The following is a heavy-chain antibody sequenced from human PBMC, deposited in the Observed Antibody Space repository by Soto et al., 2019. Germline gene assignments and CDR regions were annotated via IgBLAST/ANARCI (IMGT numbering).Heavy chain of an antibody. D-gene: IGHD3-10*01. CDR2: ISSSSSYT. V-gene: IGHV3-11*05. Sequence: QVQLVESGGGLVKPGGSLRLSCAGSGFTFSDYYMTWIRQAPGKGLEWVSFISSSSSYTGYADSVKGRFTISRDNAKKTLYLQMSSLRADDSAIYFCARGSKDSYPGSRIFDFWGRGTLVTVSS. J-gene: IGHJ4*02. CDR1: GFTFSDYY. CDR3: ARGSKDSYPGSRIFDF.